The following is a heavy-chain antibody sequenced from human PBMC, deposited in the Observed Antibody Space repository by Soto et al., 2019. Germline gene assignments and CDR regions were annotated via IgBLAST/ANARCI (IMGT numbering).Heavy chain of an antibody. Sequence: QVQLVQSGAEVKKPGSSVKVSCKASGGTFSTYVISWVRQAPGQGLEWMGRVIPMSGSSNYAQKFQGRVTITADKDTSIAYMEVRSLRSEDTAVYYCARGRPLSGPPFYYYGLDVWGQGTTVIVSS. D-gene: IGHD1-26*01. V-gene: IGHV1-69*06. CDR1: GGTFSTYV. CDR2: VIPMSGSS. CDR3: ARGRPLSGPPFYYYGLDV. J-gene: IGHJ6*02.